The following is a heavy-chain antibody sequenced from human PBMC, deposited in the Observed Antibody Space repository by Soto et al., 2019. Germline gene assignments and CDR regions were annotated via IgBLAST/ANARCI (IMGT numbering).Heavy chain of an antibody. V-gene: IGHV1-69*01. Sequence: QVQLVQSGAEVKKPGSSVKVSCKASGGTFSSYAISWVRQAPGQGLEWMGGIIPIFGTANYAQKFQGRVTITADESTSTAYMELSSLRSEDTAVYYCASTPRRVRGVPAWYFDLWGRGTLVTVSS. CDR2: IIPIFGTA. CDR3: ASTPRRVRGVPAWYFDL. CDR1: GGTFSSYA. J-gene: IGHJ2*01. D-gene: IGHD3-10*01.